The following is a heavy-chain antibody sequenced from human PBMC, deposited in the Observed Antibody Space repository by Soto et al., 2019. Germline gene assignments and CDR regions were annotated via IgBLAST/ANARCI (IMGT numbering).Heavy chain of an antibody. D-gene: IGHD1-26*01. V-gene: IGHV3-23*01. CDR2: ISGSGRST. CDR1: GFTFSSYG. Sequence: EVQLLESGGGLVQPGGSLRLSCAASGFTFSSYGMSWVRQAPGKGLEWVSTISGSGRSTYYPDSVKGRLTISRDNSKNTLYLQMNSLRVEDTAVCYCAKGAPLGPTWDNWFDPWGQGTLVTVSS. CDR3: AKGAPLGPTWDNWFDP. J-gene: IGHJ5*02.